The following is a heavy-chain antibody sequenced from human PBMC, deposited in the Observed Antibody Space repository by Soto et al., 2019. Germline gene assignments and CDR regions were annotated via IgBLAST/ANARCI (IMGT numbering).Heavy chain of an antibody. Sequence: EVQLLESGGGLVQPGGSLRLSCAASGFTFSSYAMSWVRQAPGKGLEWVSASSGSGGSTYYADSVKGRFTISRDNSKNTLYLQRSSLRAEETAVYYCARARGAGEWLLYIAQGAFDIWGQGTMVTVSS. V-gene: IGHV3-23*01. CDR2: SSGSGGST. J-gene: IGHJ3*02. CDR3: ARARGAGEWLLYIAQGAFDI. D-gene: IGHD3-3*01. CDR1: GFTFSSYA.